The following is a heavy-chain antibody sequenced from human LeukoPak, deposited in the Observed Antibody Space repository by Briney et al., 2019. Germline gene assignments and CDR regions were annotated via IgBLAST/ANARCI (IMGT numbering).Heavy chain of an antibody. CDR1: GFTFSSYW. CDR3: ARTGSSGWPQPYFDY. J-gene: IGHJ4*02. D-gene: IGHD6-19*01. V-gene: IGHV3-7*01. CDR2: IKQDGSEK. Sequence: PGESLRLSCAASGFTFSSYWMSWVRQAPGKGLEWVANIKQDGSEKYYVDSVKGRFTISRDNAKNSLYLQMNSLRAEDTAVYYCARTGSSGWPQPYFDYWGQGTLVTVSS.